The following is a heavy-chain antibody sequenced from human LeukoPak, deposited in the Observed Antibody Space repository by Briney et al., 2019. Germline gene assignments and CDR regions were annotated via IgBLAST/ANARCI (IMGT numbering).Heavy chain of an antibody. J-gene: IGHJ4*02. CDR3: ARYQGLWFGYYDY. CDR2: IYYSGST. Sequence: SETLSLTCTVSGGSISSGDYYWSWIRQPPGKGLEWIGYIYYSGSTNYNPSLKSRVTISVDTSKNQFSLKLSSVTAADTAVYYCARYQGLWFGYYDYWGQGTLVTVSS. D-gene: IGHD3-10*01. V-gene: IGHV4-61*08. CDR1: GGSISSGDYY.